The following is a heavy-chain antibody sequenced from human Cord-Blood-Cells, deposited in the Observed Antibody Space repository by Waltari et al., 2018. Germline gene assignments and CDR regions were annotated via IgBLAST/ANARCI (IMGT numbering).Heavy chain of an antibody. Sequence: QVQLVQSGAEVKKPGASVKVSCKASGYTFTSYDINWVRQATGQGLEWMGWKNPNSGNTGYAKKFQGRVTMTRNTSISTAYMELSSLRSEDTAVYYCARVKGYSSGWHGFYYYYGMDVWGQGTTVTVSS. CDR2: KNPNSGNT. CDR1: GYTFTSYD. V-gene: IGHV1-8*01. J-gene: IGHJ6*02. CDR3: ARVKGYSSGWHGFYYYYGMDV. D-gene: IGHD6-19*01.